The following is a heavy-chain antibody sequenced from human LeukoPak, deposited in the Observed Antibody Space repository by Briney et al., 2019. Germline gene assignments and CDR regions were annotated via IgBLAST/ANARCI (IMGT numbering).Heavy chain of an antibody. Sequence: GASVKVSCKASGGTFSSYAISWVRQAPGQGLGWMGGIIPILGIANYAQKFQGRVTITADKSTSTAYMELSSLRSEDTAVYYCARGGYSGYDWMYYFDYWGQGTLVTVSS. D-gene: IGHD5-12*01. J-gene: IGHJ4*02. V-gene: IGHV1-69*10. CDR1: GGTFSSYA. CDR2: IIPILGIA. CDR3: ARGGYSGYDWMYYFDY.